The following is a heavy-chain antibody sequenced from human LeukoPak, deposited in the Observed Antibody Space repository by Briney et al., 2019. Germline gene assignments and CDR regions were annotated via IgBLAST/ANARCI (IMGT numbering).Heavy chain of an antibody. CDR2: INHSGST. CDR3: ARRVVVPAARGRFDY. CDR1: GGSFSGYY. V-gene: IGHV4-34*01. J-gene: IGHJ4*02. D-gene: IGHD2-2*01. Sequence: SKTLSLTCAVYGGSFSGYYWSWIRQPPGKGLEWIGEINHSGSTNYNPSLKSRVTISVDTSKNQFSLKLSSVTAADTAVYYCARRVVVPAARGRFDYWGQGTLVTVSS.